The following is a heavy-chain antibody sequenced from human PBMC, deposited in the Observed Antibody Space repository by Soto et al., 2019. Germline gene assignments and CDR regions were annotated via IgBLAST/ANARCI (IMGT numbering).Heavy chain of an antibody. Sequence: PGGSLRLSCAASGFTFSSYAMSWVRQAPGKGLEWVSAISGSGGTTDYAAPVKGRFTISRDDSTNTLFLQMNTLKTEDTAVYYCSTGKDIVQVPAANTFYYYYGMDVWGQGTTVTVSS. CDR1: GFTFSSYA. D-gene: IGHD2-2*01. V-gene: IGHV3-23*01. CDR3: STGKDIVQVPAANTFYYYYGMDV. J-gene: IGHJ6*02. CDR2: ISGSGGTT.